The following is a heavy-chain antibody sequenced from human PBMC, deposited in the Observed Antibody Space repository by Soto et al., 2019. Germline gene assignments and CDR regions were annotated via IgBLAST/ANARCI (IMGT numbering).Heavy chain of an antibody. D-gene: IGHD1-26*01. Sequence: GGSLRLSCAASGFTFSAYAMHWVRQAPGKGLEWVAIISYDGSDKSYADSVKGRFTISKDNSENTLYLQMNSLRAEDTAVYYCAKGSYPGIYSDFDYLGQGALVTVSS. CDR1: GFTFSAYA. V-gene: IGHV3-30*04. CDR3: AKGSYPGIYSDFDY. CDR2: ISYDGSDK. J-gene: IGHJ4*02.